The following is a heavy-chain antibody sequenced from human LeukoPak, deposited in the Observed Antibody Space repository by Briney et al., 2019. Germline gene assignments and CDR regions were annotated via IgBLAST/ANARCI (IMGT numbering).Heavy chain of an antibody. CDR2: INHSGST. D-gene: IGHD3-10*01. CDR1: GGSLSGYY. CDR3: ARRRAYYFDY. J-gene: IGHJ4*02. V-gene: IGHV4-34*01. Sequence: SETLSLTCADYGGSLSGYYWCWLRQPPGKGLEWIGEINHSGSTNYNPSLKSRVTISVDTSKNQFSLKLSSVTAADTAVYYCARRRAYYFDYWGQGTLVTVSS.